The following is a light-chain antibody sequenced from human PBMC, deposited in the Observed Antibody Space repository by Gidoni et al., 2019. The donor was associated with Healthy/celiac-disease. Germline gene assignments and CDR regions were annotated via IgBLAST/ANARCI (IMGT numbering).Light chain of an antibody. V-gene: IGKV3-11*01. CDR3: QQRSNWPPVP. J-gene: IGKJ2*01. CDR1: QSVSSY. CDR2: DSS. Sequence: EIVLTQSPATLSLSPGERATLPCRASQSVSSYLAWYQQKPGQAPRLLIYDSSNRATGIPARFSGSGSWTDFTLTISSLEPEDFAVYYCQQRSNWPPVPFXPXTKLEIK.